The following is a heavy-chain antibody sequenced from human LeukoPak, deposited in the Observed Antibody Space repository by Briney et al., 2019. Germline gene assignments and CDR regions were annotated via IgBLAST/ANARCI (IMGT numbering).Heavy chain of an antibody. Sequence: PSETLSLTCSVSNGAVKNYYWTWIRQPPGQGLEWIGNFLYSGTTTYRASLDSRLIISVDNSKNTVSLRLFSVTAADTAVYYCATLVHSGSLYHFDTWGQGTLVTVSS. CDR1: NGAVKNYY. CDR2: FLYSGTT. V-gene: IGHV4-59*02. J-gene: IGHJ4*02. CDR3: ATLVHSGSLYHFDT. D-gene: IGHD1-26*01.